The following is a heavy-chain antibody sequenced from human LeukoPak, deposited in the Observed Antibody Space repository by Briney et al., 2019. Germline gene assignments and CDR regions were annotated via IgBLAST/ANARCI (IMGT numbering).Heavy chain of an antibody. J-gene: IGHJ6*02. CDR1: GYTLTELS. CDR2: FDPEDGET. D-gene: IGHD2-2*03. CDR3: ARAPNGYCSSTSCYHYYYGMDV. Sequence: ASVKVSCKVSGYTLTELSMHWVRQAPGKGLEWMGGFDPEDGETIYAQKFQGRVTITADESTSTAYMELSSLRSEDTAVYYCARAPNGYCSSTSCYHYYYGMDVWGQGTTVTVSS. V-gene: IGHV1-24*01.